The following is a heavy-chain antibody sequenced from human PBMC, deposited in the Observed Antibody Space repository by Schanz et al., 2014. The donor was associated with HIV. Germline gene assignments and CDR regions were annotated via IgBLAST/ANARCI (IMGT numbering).Heavy chain of an antibody. Sequence: QVQLVESGGGVVQPGRSLRLSCAASGFTFSDYGIHWVRQAPGKGLEWVAVIWYDGKNRDYADSVKGRFTISRDNSKNTLYLQMNRMRTEDTAVYYCARDGAMAFSLGMDVWGQGTTVTVSS. CDR3: ARDGAMAFSLGMDV. CDR1: GFTFSDYG. J-gene: IGHJ6*02. CDR2: IWYDGKNR. D-gene: IGHD2-2*01. V-gene: IGHV3-33*08.